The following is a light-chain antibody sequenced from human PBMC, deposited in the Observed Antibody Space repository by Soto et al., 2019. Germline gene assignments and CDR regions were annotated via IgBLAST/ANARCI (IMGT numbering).Light chain of an antibody. V-gene: IGLV2-14*01. CDR1: SGDVGAYNY. CDR3: TSYTTTTPHV. Sequence: QSALTQPASVSGSPGQSITISCTGTSGDVGAYNYVSWYQQHPGKAPKLMIYEVSNRPAGVSNRFSGSKSVNTASLTISGLQAEDEADYYCTSYTTTTPHVSGPGTK. J-gene: IGLJ1*01. CDR2: EVS.